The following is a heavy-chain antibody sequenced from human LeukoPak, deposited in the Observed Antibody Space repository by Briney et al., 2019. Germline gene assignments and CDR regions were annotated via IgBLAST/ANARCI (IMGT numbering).Heavy chain of an antibody. CDR3: AKRGGSYFDY. J-gene: IGHJ4*02. CDR2: ISNDGSNK. Sequence: GGSLRLSCAASEFTFGSSGMHWVRQAPGKGLEWLAVISNDGSNKYYADSVKGRFTISRDNPKNTLYLEMNSLRAEDTAVYYCAKRGGSYFDYWGQGTLVTVSS. CDR1: EFTFGSSG. V-gene: IGHV3-30*18. D-gene: IGHD1-26*01.